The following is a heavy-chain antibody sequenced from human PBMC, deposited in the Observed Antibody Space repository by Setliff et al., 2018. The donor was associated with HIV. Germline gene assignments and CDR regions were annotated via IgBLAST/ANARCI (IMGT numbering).Heavy chain of an antibody. Sequence: PSETLSLTCTVSGGSINSGSYYWNWIRQPAGKGLEWIGHIYASGSTNYNPSLKSRVTMSVDTSKNQFSLKLNSVTAADTAVYYCARDNSYYYGSGSHYWYGMDVWGQGTTVTVSS. V-gene: IGHV4-61*09. CDR2: IYASGST. CDR3: ARDNSYYYGSGSHYWYGMDV. D-gene: IGHD3-10*01. J-gene: IGHJ6*01. CDR1: GGSINSGSYY.